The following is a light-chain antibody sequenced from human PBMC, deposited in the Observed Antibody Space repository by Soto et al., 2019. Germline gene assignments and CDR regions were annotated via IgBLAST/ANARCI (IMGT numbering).Light chain of an antibody. V-gene: IGKV1-27*01. CDR3: QRYSSVPV. CDR1: QGIRNF. J-gene: IGKJ3*01. CDR2: AAS. Sequence: DIQMTQSPTSLSASVGDRVTITCRASQGIRNFVAWYQQKPGKAPKLLIYAASTLQSGVPSLFSGSTSWTDFSLTINSLQPEDVATYSCQRYSSVPVFGPGTKVEIK.